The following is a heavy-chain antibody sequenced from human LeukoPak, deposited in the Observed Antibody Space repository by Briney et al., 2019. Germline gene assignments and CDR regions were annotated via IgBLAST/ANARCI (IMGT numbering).Heavy chain of an antibody. CDR2: ISGSGGST. Sequence: GGSLRLSCTASGFTFSSYAMSWVRQAPGKGLEWVSVISGSGGSTYYADSVKGRFTISRDNSKNTLYLQMNSLRAEDTAVYYCAEDATMADGYFDYWGQGTLVTVSS. D-gene: IGHD3-10*01. CDR3: AEDATMADGYFDY. J-gene: IGHJ4*02. V-gene: IGHV3-23*01. CDR1: GFTFSSYA.